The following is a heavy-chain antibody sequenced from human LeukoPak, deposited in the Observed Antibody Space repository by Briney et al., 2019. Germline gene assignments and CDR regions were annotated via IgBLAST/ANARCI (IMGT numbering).Heavy chain of an antibody. Sequence: ASVKVSCKASGYTFTSYGISWVRQAPGQGLEWMGRINPNSGGTNYAQKFQGGVTMTRDTSISTAYMELSRLRSDDTAVYYCARGGPTYGSKYNWFDPWGQGTLVTVSS. D-gene: IGHD4/OR15-4a*01. CDR2: INPNSGGT. CDR1: GYTFTSYG. V-gene: IGHV1-2*06. CDR3: ARGGPTYGSKYNWFDP. J-gene: IGHJ5*02.